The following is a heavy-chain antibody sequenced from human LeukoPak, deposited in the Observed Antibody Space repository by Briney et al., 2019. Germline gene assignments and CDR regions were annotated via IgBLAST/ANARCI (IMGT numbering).Heavy chain of an antibody. CDR1: GFTFSSSA. V-gene: IGHV1-58*02. Sequence: SVKVSCKASGFTFSSSAIQWVRQVRGQRLEWIGWIVVGSGNTNYAQKFQDRVTITKDVSTMTAYMELSSPRSEDTALYYCAAVFFSSTVPYFDHWAQGTLVTVSS. J-gene: IGHJ4*02. D-gene: IGHD2-2*01. CDR2: IVVGSGNT. CDR3: AAVFFSSTVPYFDH.